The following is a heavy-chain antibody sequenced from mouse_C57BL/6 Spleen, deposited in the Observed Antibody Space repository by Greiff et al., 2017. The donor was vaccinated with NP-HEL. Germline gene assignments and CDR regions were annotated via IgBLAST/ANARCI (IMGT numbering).Heavy chain of an antibody. D-gene: IGHD1-1*01. CDR2: IYPGDGDT. CDR3: ARGRYYGSSAWYFDV. V-gene: IGHV1-80*01. CDR1: GYAFSSYW. J-gene: IGHJ1*03. Sequence: QVQLQQPGAELVKHGASVKLSSKASGYAFSSYWMNWVKQRPGKGLEWIGQIYPGDGDTNYNGKFKGKATLTADKSSSTAYMQLSSLTSEDSAVYFCARGRYYGSSAWYFDVWGTGTTVTVSS.